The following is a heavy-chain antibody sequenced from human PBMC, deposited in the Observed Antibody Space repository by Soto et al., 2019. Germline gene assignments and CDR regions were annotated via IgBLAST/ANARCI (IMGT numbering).Heavy chain of an antibody. D-gene: IGHD6-19*01. CDR3: ARPKGSYSSGYYYFDY. J-gene: IGHJ4*02. V-gene: IGHV1-69*13. Sequence: ASVKVSCKTSGGTFSTYAIYWVRQAPGQGLEWMGAIIPLFGTADYAQKFQGRVTITADESTSTAYMELSSLRSEDTAVYYCARPKGSYSSGYYYFDYRGQRTPVTVSS. CDR2: IIPLFGTA. CDR1: GGTFSTYA.